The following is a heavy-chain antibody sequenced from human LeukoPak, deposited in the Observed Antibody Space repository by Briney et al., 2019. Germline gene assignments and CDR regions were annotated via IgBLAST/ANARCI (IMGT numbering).Heavy chain of an antibody. V-gene: IGHV1-46*01. CDR2: INPSGGST. CDR1: GYTFTSYY. CDR3: ASGLLFRGVDY. J-gene: IGHJ4*02. D-gene: IGHD2/OR15-2a*01. Sequence: GASVKVSCKASGYTFTSYYIHWVRQAPGQGLEWMGIINPSGGSTNYAQKFQDRVTMTRDTSTSTVYMELSSLRSEDTAVYYCASGLLFRGVDYWGQGTLVTVSS.